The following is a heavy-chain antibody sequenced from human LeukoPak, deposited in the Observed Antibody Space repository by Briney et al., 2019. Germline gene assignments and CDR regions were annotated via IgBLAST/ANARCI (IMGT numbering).Heavy chain of an antibody. CDR1: GFTFSSYA. D-gene: IGHD3-3*01. V-gene: IGHV3-23*01. CDR3: AKWASIFGVVIDSIYYYYGMDV. CDR2: ISGSGGST. Sequence: PGGSLRLSCAASGFTFSSYAMSWVRQAPGKGLEWVSAISGSGGSTYYADSVKGRFTISRDNSKNTLYLQTNSLRAEDTAVYYCAKWASIFGVVIDSIYYYYGMDVWGQGTTVTVSS. J-gene: IGHJ6*02.